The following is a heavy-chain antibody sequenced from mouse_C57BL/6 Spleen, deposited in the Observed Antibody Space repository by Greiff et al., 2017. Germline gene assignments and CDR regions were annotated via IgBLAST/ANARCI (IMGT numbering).Heavy chain of an antibody. Sequence: VQLQQPGAELVKPGASVKLSCKASGYTFTSYWMHWVKQRPGQGLEWIGMIHPNSGSTNYNEKFKSKATLTVDKSSSTAYMQLSSLTSEDSAVYYCARDYGSSSWFAYGGQGTLVTVSA. V-gene: IGHV1-64*01. D-gene: IGHD1-1*01. J-gene: IGHJ3*01. CDR3: ARDYGSSSWFAY. CDR2: IHPNSGST. CDR1: GYTFTSYW.